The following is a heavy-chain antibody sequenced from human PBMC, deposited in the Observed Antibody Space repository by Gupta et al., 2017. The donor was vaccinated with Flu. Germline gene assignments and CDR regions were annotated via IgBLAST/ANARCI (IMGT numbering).Heavy chain of an antibody. CDR2: INPNSGGT. CDR3: ARDLSGYSSSPAY. D-gene: IGHD6-13*01. V-gene: IGHV1-2*06. J-gene: IGHJ4*02. Sequence: VRQAPGQGLEWMGRINPNSGGTNYAQKFQGRVTMTRDTSISTAYMELSRLRSDDTAVYYCARDLSGYSSSPAYWGQGTLVTVSS.